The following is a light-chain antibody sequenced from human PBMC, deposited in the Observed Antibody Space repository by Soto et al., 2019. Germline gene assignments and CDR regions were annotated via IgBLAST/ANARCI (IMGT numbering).Light chain of an antibody. Sequence: QSALTQPASVSGSPGQSIAISCTGTSSDVGAYNYVSWYQQHPGKVPKLVIYDVTNRPSGVSDRFSGSKSGNTASLTISGLQAADEADYYCSSYTSNTTPYVFGTGTKVTVL. J-gene: IGLJ1*01. CDR3: SSYTSNTTPYV. CDR1: SSDVGAYNY. CDR2: DVT. V-gene: IGLV2-14*01.